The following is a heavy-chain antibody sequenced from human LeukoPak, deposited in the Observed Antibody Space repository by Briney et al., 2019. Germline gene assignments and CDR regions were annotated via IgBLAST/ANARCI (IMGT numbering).Heavy chain of an antibody. J-gene: IGHJ6*02. Sequence: GSLRLSCAASGLTLCSSWMSWVRQAPGKGLEWIGEINHSGSTNYNPSLKSRVIISVDTSKNQFSLKLSSVTAADTAVYYCARGYYYGMDVWGQGTTVTVSS. CDR1: GLTLCSSW. V-gene: IGHV4-34*01. CDR2: INHSGST. CDR3: ARGYYYGMDV.